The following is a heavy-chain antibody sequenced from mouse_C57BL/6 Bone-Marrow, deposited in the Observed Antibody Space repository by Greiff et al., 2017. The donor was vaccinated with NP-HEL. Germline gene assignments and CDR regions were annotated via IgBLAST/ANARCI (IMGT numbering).Heavy chain of an antibody. J-gene: IGHJ2*01. D-gene: IGHD2-1*01. CDR2: INPGSGGT. CDR1: GYAFTNYL. CDR3: ASNYDCDY. Sequence: VQLQQSGAELVRPGTSVKVSCKASGYAFTNYLIEWVKQRPGQGLEWIGVINPGSGGTNYNEKFKGKATLTADKSSSTAYMQLSSLTSEDSAVYYCASNYDCDYWGQGTTLTVSS. V-gene: IGHV1-54*01.